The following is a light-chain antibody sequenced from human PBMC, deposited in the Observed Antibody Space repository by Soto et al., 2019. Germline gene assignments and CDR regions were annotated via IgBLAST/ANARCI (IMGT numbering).Light chain of an antibody. Sequence: EIVLTQSPGTLSLSPGERATLSCRASQSVSKNYLAWYQQKPGQAPRVLIYSASNSATGIPDRFSGSGSGTDFTLTISRLEPEDFAVYYCHQYGSSPTFGQGTKVEIK. CDR2: SAS. CDR3: HQYGSSPT. J-gene: IGKJ1*01. V-gene: IGKV3-20*01. CDR1: QSVSKNY.